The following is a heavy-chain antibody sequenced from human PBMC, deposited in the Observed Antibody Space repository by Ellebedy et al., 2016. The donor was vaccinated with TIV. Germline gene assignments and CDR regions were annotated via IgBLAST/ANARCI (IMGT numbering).Heavy chain of an antibody. CDR1: GYTFSIYD. V-gene: IGHV1-8*01. CDR3: ARRRAVTSIRYFDY. CDR2: MNPNSGKT. Sequence: AASVKVSCKASGYTFSIYDINWVRQDTGQGLEWMGWMNPNSGKTDYAQKFQGRVTMTANTSISTAYMELSSLTSEDTAVYYCARRRAVTSIRYFDYWGQGTLVTVSS. D-gene: IGHD2-21*02. J-gene: IGHJ4*02.